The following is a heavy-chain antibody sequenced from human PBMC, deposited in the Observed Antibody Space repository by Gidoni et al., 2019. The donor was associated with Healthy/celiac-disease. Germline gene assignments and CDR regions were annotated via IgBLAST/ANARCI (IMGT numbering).Heavy chain of an antibody. J-gene: IGHJ3*02. CDR1: GLTFCSYA. D-gene: IGHD3-22*01. Sequence: QVQLVESGGGVVEPGRSLRLSCAASGLTFCSYAMHWVRQAPGKGREWVAVISYDGSNKYYADSVKGRFTISRDNSKNTLYLQMNSLRAEDTAVYYCARAQYYYDSSREAFDIWGQGTMVTVSS. CDR3: ARAQYYYDSSREAFDI. V-gene: IGHV3-30-3*01. CDR2: ISYDGSNK.